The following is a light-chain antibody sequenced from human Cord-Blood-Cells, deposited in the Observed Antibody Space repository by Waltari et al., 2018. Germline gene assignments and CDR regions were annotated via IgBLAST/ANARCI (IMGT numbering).Light chain of an antibody. V-gene: IGLV2-14*01. CDR1: SSDVGGYNY. Sequence: QSALTQPASVSGSPGHAITISCTGTSSDVGGYNYVSCYQQHPGKAPKLMIYDVSNRPSGVSNRFSGSKSGNTASLTISGLQAEDEADYYCSSYTSSSTLLYVFGTGTKVTVL. CDR3: SSYTSSSTLLYV. CDR2: DVS. J-gene: IGLJ1*01.